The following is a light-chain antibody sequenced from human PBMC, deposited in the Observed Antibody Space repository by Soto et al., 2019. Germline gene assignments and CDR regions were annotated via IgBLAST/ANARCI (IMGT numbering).Light chain of an antibody. V-gene: IGLV2-14*02. CDR1: SSDVGSYNL. CDR3: SSYAASGVPVV. Sequence: QSVLTQPASVSGSPGQSITISCTGTSSDVGSYNLVSWYQQHPGKAPKLMIYEGSKRPSGVSNRFSGSKSGNTASLTISGLQAEDDAIYYCSSYAASGVPVVFGGGTKVTVL. J-gene: IGLJ2*01. CDR2: EGS.